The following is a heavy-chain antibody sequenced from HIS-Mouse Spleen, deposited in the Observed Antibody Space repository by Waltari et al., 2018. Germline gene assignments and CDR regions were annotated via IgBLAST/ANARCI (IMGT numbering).Heavy chain of an antibody. D-gene: IGHD1-26*01. CDR3: AKEGANFDWYFDL. CDR1: GFPVSIYA. J-gene: IGHJ2*01. Sequence: QVQLVASGGVVVQPGRLLRLFCPASGFPVSIYALPRVRQAPGKGLEWVAVISYDGSNKYYADSVKGRFTISRDNSKNTLYLQMNSLRAEDTAVYYCAKEGANFDWYFDLWGRGTLVTVSS. CDR2: ISYDGSNK. V-gene: IGHV3-30*18.